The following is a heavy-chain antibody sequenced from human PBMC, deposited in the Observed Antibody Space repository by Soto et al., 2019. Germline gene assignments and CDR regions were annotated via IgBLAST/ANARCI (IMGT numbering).Heavy chain of an antibody. V-gene: IGHV4-31*03. D-gene: IGHD3-9*01. J-gene: IGHJ3*02. Sequence: SETLSLTCTVSGGSISSGGYYWSWIRQHPGKGLEWIGYIYYSGSTYYNPSLKSRVTISVDTSKNQFSLKLSSVTAADTAVYYCARVVGYDILTGYYSGRGLVWCAFDIWGQGTMVTVSS. CDR2: IYYSGST. CDR1: GGSISSGGYY. CDR3: ARVVGYDILTGYYSGRGLVWCAFDI.